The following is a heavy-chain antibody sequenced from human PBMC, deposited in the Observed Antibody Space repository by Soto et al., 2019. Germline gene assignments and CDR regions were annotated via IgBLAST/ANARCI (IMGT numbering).Heavy chain of an antibody. CDR2: IYHTGST. D-gene: IGHD1-1*01. J-gene: IGHJ4*02. CDR1: GGSISTVGHY. CDR3: ARATGTLRSRNCDY. V-gene: IGHV4-31*03. Sequence: SETLSLTCSVSGGSISTVGHYWTWIRQPPGKGLECIGSIYHTGSTYYSKSLRSRLTMSVDTSKSQFSLGLSSVTAADTAVYYCARATGTLRSRNCDYWGQGSLVTVSS.